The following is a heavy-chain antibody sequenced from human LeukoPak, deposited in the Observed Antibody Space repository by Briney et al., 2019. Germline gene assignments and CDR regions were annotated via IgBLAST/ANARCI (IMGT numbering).Heavy chain of an antibody. CDR1: GYTFTTYW. D-gene: IGHD1-26*01. CDR2: IYPGDSDT. V-gene: IGHV5-51*01. Sequence: GESLKISCKGYGYTFTTYWIGWVRQMPGKGLEWMGIIYPGDSDTRYSPSFQGQVAISADKSISTAYLQWSSLKASDTAMYYCARQDSGSYSYWGQGTLVTVSS. CDR3: ARQDSGSYSY. J-gene: IGHJ4*02.